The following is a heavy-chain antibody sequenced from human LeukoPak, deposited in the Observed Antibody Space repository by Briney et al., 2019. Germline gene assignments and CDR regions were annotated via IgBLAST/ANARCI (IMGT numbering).Heavy chain of an antibody. CDR2: IGTAGDP. CDR1: GFTFSSHD. V-gene: IGHV3-13*05. CDR3: ARSRTLWGAFDI. J-gene: IGHJ3*02. Sequence: PGGSLRLSCAASGFTFSSHDMHWVRQTTGKGLEWVSGIGTAGDPYYLDSVKGRFTTSRENAKNSLYLQMNSLRAGDTAVYYCARSRTLWGAFDIWGQGTMVTVSS. D-gene: IGHD2-21*01.